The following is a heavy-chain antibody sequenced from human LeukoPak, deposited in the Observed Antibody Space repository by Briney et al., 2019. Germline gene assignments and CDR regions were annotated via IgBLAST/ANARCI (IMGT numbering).Heavy chain of an antibody. D-gene: IGHD5-24*01. CDR1: GYTFTSYD. CDR2: MNPNSGNT. V-gene: IGHV1-8*01. CDR3: ARLTRRDGYNFDY. Sequence: ASVKVSCKASGYTFTSYDINWVRQATGQGLEWKGWMNPNSGNTGYAQKFQGRVTMTRNTSISTAYMELSSLRSEDTAVYYCARLTRRDGYNFDYWGQGTLVTVSS. J-gene: IGHJ4*02.